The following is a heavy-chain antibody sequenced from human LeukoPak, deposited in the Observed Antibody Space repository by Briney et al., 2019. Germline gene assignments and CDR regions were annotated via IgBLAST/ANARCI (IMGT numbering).Heavy chain of an antibody. J-gene: IGHJ3*02. Sequence: SGGSLRLSCAASGFTFSSYGMHWVRQAPGKGVEWVTVISFDGSNKYYADSVKGRFTISRDNSANTLYLQMNSLRAEDTAVYYCAKGRKWELLHDAFDIWGQGTMVTVSS. D-gene: IGHD1-26*01. CDR1: GFTFSSYG. CDR2: ISFDGSNK. V-gene: IGHV3-30*18. CDR3: AKGRKWELLHDAFDI.